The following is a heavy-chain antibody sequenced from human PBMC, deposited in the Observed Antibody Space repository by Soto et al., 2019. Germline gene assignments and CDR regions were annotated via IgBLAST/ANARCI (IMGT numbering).Heavy chain of an antibody. J-gene: IGHJ6*02. CDR3: ARDGQGRAPYALDG. CDR1: GFTFSGHA. V-gene: IGHV3-33*01. Sequence: QVQLVESGGGVAQPGRSLRLSCTVSGFTFSGHAMHWVRQAPGKGLEWVTQIWYDGSNKYYAESVKGRFTISRDNSKNTLYLQMNSLRVEDTAVYYCARDGQGRAPYALDGWGQGTSGTVSS. CDR2: IWYDGSNK.